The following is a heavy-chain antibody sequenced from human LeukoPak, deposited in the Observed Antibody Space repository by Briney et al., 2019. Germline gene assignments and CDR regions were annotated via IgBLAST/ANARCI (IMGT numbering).Heavy chain of an antibody. CDR2: INHSGST. CDR3: ARGRSGSNGGWHTEFYFDY. D-gene: IGHD6-19*01. Sequence: SETLSLTCAVYGGSFSGYYWTWIRQPPGKGLEWIGEINHSGSTNYNPSLKSRVTISADTSRNHFSLNLSSVTAADTAVYYCARGRSGSNGGWHTEFYFDYWGREALVTFSS. V-gene: IGHV4-34*01. J-gene: IGHJ4*02. CDR1: GGSFSGYY.